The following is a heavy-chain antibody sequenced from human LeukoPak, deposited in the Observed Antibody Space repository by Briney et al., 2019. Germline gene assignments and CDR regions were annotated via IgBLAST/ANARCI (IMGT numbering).Heavy chain of an antibody. Sequence: GGSLTLSCPACGFTFSSYAMHWVRQAAGKGLEWVAVMSYDGSNKYYVDSVKGRFTISRDNSKNTLYLQMNSLRAEDTAVYYCAREERTFGVVIDYWGQGTLVTVSS. CDR2: MSYDGSNK. V-gene: IGHV3-30*01. D-gene: IGHD3-3*01. J-gene: IGHJ4*02. CDR1: GFTFSSYA. CDR3: AREERTFGVVIDY.